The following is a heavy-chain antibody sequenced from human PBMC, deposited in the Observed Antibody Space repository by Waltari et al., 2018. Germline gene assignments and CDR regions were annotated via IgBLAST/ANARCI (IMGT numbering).Heavy chain of an antibody. CDR2: IYYSGIT. V-gene: IGHV4-39*01. Sequence: QLLLQESGPGLVKPSETLSLTCSVSGDSITRSDYYWAWIRQSPGKKLEWIGTIYYSGITYYIPSVDSLFTMSVDTSQNQFSLGLSSVTAADTGVYYCTRRPYSTGWVWFDPWGQGTLVTVSS. D-gene: IGHD2-15*01. J-gene: IGHJ5*02. CDR1: GDSITRSDYY. CDR3: TRRPYSTGWVWFDP.